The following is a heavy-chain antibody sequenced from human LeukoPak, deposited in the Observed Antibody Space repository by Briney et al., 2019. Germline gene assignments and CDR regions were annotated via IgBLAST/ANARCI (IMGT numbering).Heavy chain of an antibody. Sequence: ASVKVSCKASGYTFTGYYMHWVRQAPGQGLEWMGWINPNSGGTNYAQKFQGWVTMTRDTSISTAYMELRSLRSDDTAVYYCARDPPRIVVVVAATNYYGMDVWGQGTTVTVSS. V-gene: IGHV1-2*04. CDR3: ARDPPRIVVVVAATNYYGMDV. J-gene: IGHJ6*02. CDR2: INPNSGGT. CDR1: GYTFTGYY. D-gene: IGHD2-15*01.